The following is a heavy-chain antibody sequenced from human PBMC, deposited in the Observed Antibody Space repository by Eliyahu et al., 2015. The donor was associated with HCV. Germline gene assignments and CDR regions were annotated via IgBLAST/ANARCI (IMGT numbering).Heavy chain of an antibody. CDR3: ATGYSNYVGYYYYGMDV. Sequence: QVQLVQSGAEVXKPGSSVKVSCKASGGTFSXYXISWVRQAPGQGLEWMGGIIPILGTANYAQKFQGRVTITADESTSTAYMELSSLRSEDTAVYYCATGYSNYVGYYYYGMDVWGQGTTVTVSS. CDR2: IIPILGTA. V-gene: IGHV1-69*01. J-gene: IGHJ6*02. D-gene: IGHD4-11*01. CDR1: GGTFSXYX.